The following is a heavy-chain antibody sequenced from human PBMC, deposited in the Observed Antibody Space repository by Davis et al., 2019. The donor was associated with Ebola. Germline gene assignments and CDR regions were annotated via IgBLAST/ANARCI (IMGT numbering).Heavy chain of an antibody. D-gene: IGHD6-13*01. CDR2: VTSTGYST. V-gene: IGHV3-23*01. J-gene: IGHJ4*02. CDR3: AKLEQLGY. Sequence: GESLKISCVASGFTFSTYAMSWVRQAPGKGLEWVSVVTSTGYSTYYADSVKGRFTISRDNSKNTLYLQMNSLRAEDTAVYYCAKLEQLGYWGQGTLVTVSS. CDR1: GFTFSTYA.